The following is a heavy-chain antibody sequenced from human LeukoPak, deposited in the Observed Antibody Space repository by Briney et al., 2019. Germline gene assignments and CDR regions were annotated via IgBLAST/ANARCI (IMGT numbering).Heavy chain of an antibody. V-gene: IGHV1-46*01. CDR2: INPSGGST. CDR1: GYTFTSYY. D-gene: IGHD5-24*01. J-gene: IGHJ6*02. Sequence: GASVKVSCKASGYTFTSYYMHWVRQAPGQELEGMGIINPSGGSTSYAQKFQGRVTMTRDTSTSTVYMELSSLRSEDTAVYYCARRDGYNYHYYGMDVWGQGTTVTVSS. CDR3: ARRDGYNYHYYGMDV.